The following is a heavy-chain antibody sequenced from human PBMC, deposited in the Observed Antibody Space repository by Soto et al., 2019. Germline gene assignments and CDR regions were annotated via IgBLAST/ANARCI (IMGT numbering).Heavy chain of an antibody. Sequence: PSETLSLTCTVSGGSISRSSYYWGWIRQPPGKGLEWIGYIYYSGSTYYNPSLKSRVTISVDTSKNQFSLKLSSVTAADTAVYYCARVQGEYSXSALFDYWGQGTLVTVSS. V-gene: IGHV4-31*03. D-gene: IGHD6-6*01. CDR2: IYYSGST. J-gene: IGHJ4*02. CDR1: GGSISRSSYY. CDR3: ARVQGEYSXSALFDY.